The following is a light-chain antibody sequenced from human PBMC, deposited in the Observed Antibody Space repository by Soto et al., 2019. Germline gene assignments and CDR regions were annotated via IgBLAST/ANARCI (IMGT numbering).Light chain of an antibody. V-gene: IGLV1-40*01. Sequence: VLTQPPSVSGAPGQSVTIPCTGSSSNIGAVYDVHWYQQLPGTAPKLLIYGNGNRPSGVPERFCGSKSGTSASLAITGLQAEDEADYYCQSYDSSLSGHVVFGGGTKVTVL. CDR3: QSYDSSLSGHVV. J-gene: IGLJ2*01. CDR2: GNG. CDR1: SSNIGAVYD.